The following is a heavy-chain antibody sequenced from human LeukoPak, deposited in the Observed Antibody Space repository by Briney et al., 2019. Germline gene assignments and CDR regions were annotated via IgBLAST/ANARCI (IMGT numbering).Heavy chain of an antibody. D-gene: IGHD3-16*02. J-gene: IGHJ4*02. CDR3: ARHPILSDYVWGSYRGLFDY. Sequence: PSETLSLTCTVSGGSISSYYWSWIRQPPGKGLEWIGYIYYSGSTNYNPSLKSRVTISVDTSKNQFSMKLSSVTAADTAVYYCARHPILSDYVWGSYRGLFDYWGQGTLVTVSS. CDR1: GGSISSYY. V-gene: IGHV4-59*08. CDR2: IYYSGST.